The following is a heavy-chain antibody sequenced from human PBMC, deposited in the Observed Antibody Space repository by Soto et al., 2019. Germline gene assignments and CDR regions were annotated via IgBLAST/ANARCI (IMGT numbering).Heavy chain of an antibody. D-gene: IGHD3-9*01. CDR2: ICYDGSNK. V-gene: IGHV3-33*01. CDR3: ARDITYYDILTGYCSNPLDX. CDR1: GFTFSSYG. Sequence: GGSLRLSCAASGFTFSSYGMHWVRQAPGKGLEGVAFICYDGSNKYYEDSVKVRVTISIDNSKNTLYLQMNSLRAEDTAVYYCARDITYYDILTGYCSNPLDXWGQGTLVTVSX. J-gene: IGHJ4*02.